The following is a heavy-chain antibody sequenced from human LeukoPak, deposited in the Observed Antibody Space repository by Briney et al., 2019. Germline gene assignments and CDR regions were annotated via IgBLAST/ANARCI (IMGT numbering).Heavy chain of an antibody. Sequence: GGSLRLSCAASGFTLSTYEMNWVRQAPGKGLQWVSYISSSGSTIYYADSVRGRFTISRDNAKNSLYLQMNSLRAEDTAVYYRARDSFDSSGYYSDYWGQGTLVTVSS. CDR1: GFTLSTYE. D-gene: IGHD3-22*01. CDR3: ARDSFDSSGYYSDY. V-gene: IGHV3-48*03. CDR2: ISSSGSTI. J-gene: IGHJ4*02.